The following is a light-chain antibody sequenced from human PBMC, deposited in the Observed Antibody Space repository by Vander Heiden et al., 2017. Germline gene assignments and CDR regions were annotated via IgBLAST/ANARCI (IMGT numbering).Light chain of an antibody. CDR3: AAWDDSLSGPV. Sequence: QSLLPPPPSASGPPRQRVTNSCSGSSSNIGSNYVDWYQRLPGTAPKLLIYRNNQRPSGVPDRFSGSKSGTSASLAISGLRSEDEADYYCAAWDDSLSGPVFGGGTKLTVL. CDR1: SSNIGSNY. CDR2: RNN. V-gene: IGLV1-47*01. J-gene: IGLJ3*02.